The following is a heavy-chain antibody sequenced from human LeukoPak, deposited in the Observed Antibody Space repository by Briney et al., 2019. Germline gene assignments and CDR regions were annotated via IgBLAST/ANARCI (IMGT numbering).Heavy chain of an antibody. Sequence: SETLSLTCTVSGGSISSGSYYWSWIRQPAGKGLEWIGRIYTSGSTNYNPSLKSRVTISVDTSKNQFSLKLSSVTAADTAVYYCARDVLSGFDYWGQGTLVTVSS. D-gene: IGHD3-16*01. J-gene: IGHJ4*02. CDR1: GGSISSGSYY. CDR2: IYTSGST. V-gene: IGHV4-61*02. CDR3: ARDVLSGFDY.